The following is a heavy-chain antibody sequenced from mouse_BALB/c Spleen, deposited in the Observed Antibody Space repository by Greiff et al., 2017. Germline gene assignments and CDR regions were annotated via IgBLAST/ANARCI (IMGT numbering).Heavy chain of an antibody. D-gene: IGHD1-1*01. J-gene: IGHJ2*01. CDR1: GFNIKDYY. V-gene: IGHV14-4*02. CDR3: SYAGNYFDY. CDR2: IDPENGDT. Sequence: VQLQQSGAELVRSGASVKLSCTASGFNIKDYYMHWVKQRPEQGLEWIGWIDPENGDTEYAPKFQGKATMTADTSSNTAYLQLSSLTSEDTAVYYCSYAGNYFDYWGQGTTLTVSS.